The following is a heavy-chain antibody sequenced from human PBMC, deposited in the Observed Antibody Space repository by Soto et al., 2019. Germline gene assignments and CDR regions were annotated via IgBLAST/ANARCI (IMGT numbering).Heavy chain of an antibody. CDR3: ATSQKGYNWNYFDH. V-gene: IGHV4-39*01. D-gene: IGHD1-1*01. Sequence: SETLSLTCAVSGGSVSGSYYYWAWLRQSPGKGPEWIGSVFHTGFTSYNPSLESRVSVSVDTSKSQFSLKLSAVTASDTAVYYCATSQKGYNWNYFDHWGQGALVTVSS. CDR2: VFHTGFT. J-gene: IGHJ4*02. CDR1: GGSVSGSYYY.